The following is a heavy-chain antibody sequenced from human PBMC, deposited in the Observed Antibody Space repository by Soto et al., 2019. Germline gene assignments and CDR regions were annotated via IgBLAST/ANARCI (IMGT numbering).Heavy chain of an antibody. V-gene: IGHV3-64D*06. CDR1: GFAFSTYA. CDR3: AARYCRGNGCYAPFDY. CDR2: ITNNGGAT. D-gene: IGHD2-15*01. Sequence: GGSLRLSCSASGFAFSTYAMHWVRQAPGKGLEYVSAITNNGGATYYADSVKGRFTISRDNSKNTLYLEMSSLRDEDTAVYYCAARYCRGNGCYAPFDYWAQGTLVTVSS. J-gene: IGHJ4*02.